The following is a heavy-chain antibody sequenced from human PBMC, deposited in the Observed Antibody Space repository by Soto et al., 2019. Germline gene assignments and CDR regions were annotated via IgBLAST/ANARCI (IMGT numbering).Heavy chain of an antibody. Sequence: ETLSLTCTVSGGSISNYYWSWIRQPAGKGLEWIGRIYTSGSTYYNPSLKGRVTISLDHSRNQFSLRLNSVTAADTAVYFCASSKYDVVAGSVWFDPWGQGTLVTVSS. CDR3: ASSKYDVVAGSVWFDP. J-gene: IGHJ5*02. CDR2: IYTSGST. CDR1: GGSISNYY. V-gene: IGHV4-4*07. D-gene: IGHD2-21*01.